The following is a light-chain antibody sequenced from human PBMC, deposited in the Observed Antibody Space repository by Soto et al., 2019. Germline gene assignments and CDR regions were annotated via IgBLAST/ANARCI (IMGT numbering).Light chain of an antibody. J-gene: IGKJ4*01. V-gene: IGKV3-11*01. Sequence: EIVLTQSPATLSLSPGERAALSCRASQSVSSYLAWYQQKPGQAPRLLIYDASKRATGIPARFSGSGSGTDFTLTISSLEPEDFADYFCQQSSNWPSTFGGGTKVEI. CDR2: DAS. CDR3: QQSSNWPST. CDR1: QSVSSY.